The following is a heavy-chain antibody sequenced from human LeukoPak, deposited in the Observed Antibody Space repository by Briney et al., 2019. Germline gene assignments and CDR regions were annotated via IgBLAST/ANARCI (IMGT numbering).Heavy chain of an antibody. CDR3: ARSPHDSGHSYLPVVDY. J-gene: IGHJ4*02. V-gene: IGHV3-11*03. Sequence: PSETLSLTCTVSGGSISSSSYYWGWIRQAPGKGLEWISYISAGPTYTNYADSVKGRFTISRDNTKNSLYLQMNSLRAEDTAVYFCARSPHDSGHSYLPVVDYWGQGALVTVSS. CDR2: ISAGPTYT. CDR1: GGSISSSSYY. D-gene: IGHD4-17*01.